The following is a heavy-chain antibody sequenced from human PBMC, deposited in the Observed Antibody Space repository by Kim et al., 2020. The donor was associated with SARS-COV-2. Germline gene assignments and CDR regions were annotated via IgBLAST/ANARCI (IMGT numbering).Heavy chain of an antibody. CDR2: INIAGDT. J-gene: IGHJ6*02. D-gene: IGHD5-18*01. Sequence: GGSLRLSCAASGFSFSSYDMHWVRQATGKGLEWVSAINIAGDTHYPGSVKGRFIISRENAKNSVYLQMNSLRAGDTAVYYCARYSRTNYGMDVWGQGTTVTVSS. V-gene: IGHV3-13*01. CDR1: GFSFSSYD. CDR3: ARYSRTNYGMDV.